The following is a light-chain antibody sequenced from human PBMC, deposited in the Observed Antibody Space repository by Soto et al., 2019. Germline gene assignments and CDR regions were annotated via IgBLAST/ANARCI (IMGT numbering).Light chain of an antibody. Sequence: EIVLTQSPGTQSLSPGERATLSCRASQSISSTYLAWYQQKPGQAPRLLLYCASYRATGIPDRFSGSGSGTDCTLTISRLEPEDFAGYYCQQYGNSPPYTFGQGTKLEIK. CDR2: CAS. V-gene: IGKV3-20*01. CDR1: QSISSTY. CDR3: QQYGNSPPYT. J-gene: IGKJ2*01.